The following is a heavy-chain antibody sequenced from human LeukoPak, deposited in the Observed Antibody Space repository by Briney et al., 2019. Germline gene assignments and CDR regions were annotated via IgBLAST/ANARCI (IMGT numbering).Heavy chain of an antibody. D-gene: IGHD1-26*01. CDR3: AKGGKWDVTPFDY. V-gene: IGHV3-23*01. CDR1: GFTFTSYS. J-gene: IGHJ4*02. CDR2: ISGGGGRT. Sequence: GGSLRLSCAASGFTFTSYSMNWVRQAPGKGLVGVSTISGGGGRTYYADSVKGRYTISRDNSKNTLYLQVNSLRAEDTAVYYCAKGGKWDVTPFDYWGQGTLVTVSS.